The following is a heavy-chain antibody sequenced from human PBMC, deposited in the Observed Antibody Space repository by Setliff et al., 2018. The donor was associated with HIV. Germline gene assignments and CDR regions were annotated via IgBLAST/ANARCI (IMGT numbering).Heavy chain of an antibody. CDR1: GFTFSSYW. CDR3: ARAHDNHDSSGYSHDS. CDR2: INTDGSST. V-gene: IGHV3-74*01. J-gene: IGHJ4*02. D-gene: IGHD3-22*01. Sequence: GGSLRLSCVASGFTFSSYWMHWVRQAPGKGLVWVSRINTDGSSTSYADSVKGRFTISRDNAKNTLYLQMNSLRAEDTAVYYCARAHDNHDSSGYSHDSWGQGSLVTVSS.